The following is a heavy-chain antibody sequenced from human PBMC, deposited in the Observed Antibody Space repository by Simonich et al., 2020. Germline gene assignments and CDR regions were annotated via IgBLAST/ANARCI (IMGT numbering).Heavy chain of an antibody. D-gene: IGHD1-26*01. CDR3: ARTYSGSYYYFDY. CDR1: GYTFTSDD. Sequence: QVQLVQSGAEVKKPGASVKVSCKASGYTFTSDDINWVRQATGKGLEWMGWRNPNSGNTGYAQKFQGRVTITRNTSISTAYMELSSLRSEDTAVYYCARTYSGSYYYFDYWGQGTLVTVSS. V-gene: IGHV1-8*03. J-gene: IGHJ4*02. CDR2: RNPNSGNT.